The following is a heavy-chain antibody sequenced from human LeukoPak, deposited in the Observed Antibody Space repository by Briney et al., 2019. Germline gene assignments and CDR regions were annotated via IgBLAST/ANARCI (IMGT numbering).Heavy chain of an antibody. V-gene: IGHV3-23*01. CDR1: GFTFCSYA. CDR2: LRVSGGNT. CDR3: AKSGGLGSYYYYAMDV. Sequence: GGSLRLSCAASGFTFCSYAMSWVRQAPGKGLEWVSGLRVSGGNTYYADSVKGRFTISRDNSKNTLYLQMNSLRAEDTAVYYCAKSGGLGSYYYYAMDVWGQGTTVTISS. D-gene: IGHD3-10*01. J-gene: IGHJ6*02.